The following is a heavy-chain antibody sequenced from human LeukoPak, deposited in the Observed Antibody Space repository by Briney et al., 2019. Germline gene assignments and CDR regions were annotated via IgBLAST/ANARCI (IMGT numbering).Heavy chain of an antibody. CDR2: ISAYNGNT. V-gene: IGHV1-18*04. Sequence: ASVTVACKASGYTFTSYGISWVRQAPGQGLEWMGWISAYNGNTNYAQKLQGRVTMTTDTSTSTAYMELRSLRSDDTAVYYCATDRNTAMAAFDNWGQGTLVTVSS. J-gene: IGHJ4*02. CDR3: ATDRNTAMAAFDN. CDR1: GYTFTSYG. D-gene: IGHD5-18*01.